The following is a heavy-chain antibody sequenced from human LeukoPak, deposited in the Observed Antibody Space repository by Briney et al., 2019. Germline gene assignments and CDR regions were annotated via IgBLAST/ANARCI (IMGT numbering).Heavy chain of an antibody. CDR3: AKDKVQQWLGGGFDY. CDR2: IKYDGGRT. CDR1: GMTFERHG. D-gene: IGHD6-19*01. V-gene: IGHV3-30*02. J-gene: IGHJ4*02. Sequence: GSLRLSCAVSGMTFERHGMHWVRQPPGKGLEWLAFIKYDGGRTDYADSVKGRFTISRDNSKNTLYLQMNSLRAEDTAVYYCAKDKVQQWLGGGFDYWGQGTLVTVSS.